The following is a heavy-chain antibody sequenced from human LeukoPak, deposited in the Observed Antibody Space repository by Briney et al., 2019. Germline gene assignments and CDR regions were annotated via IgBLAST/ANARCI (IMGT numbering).Heavy chain of an antibody. CDR2: ISSSSSTI. D-gene: IGHD3-10*01. J-gene: IGHJ6*02. Sequence: GGSLRLSCAASGFTFSSHWMSWVRQAPGKGLEWVSYISSSSSTIYYADSVKGRFTISRDNAKNSLYLQMNSLRAEDTAVYYCAREGNLWFGELSNYYYGMDVWGQGTTVTVSS. CDR1: GFTFSSHW. CDR3: AREGNLWFGELSNYYYGMDV. V-gene: IGHV3-48*04.